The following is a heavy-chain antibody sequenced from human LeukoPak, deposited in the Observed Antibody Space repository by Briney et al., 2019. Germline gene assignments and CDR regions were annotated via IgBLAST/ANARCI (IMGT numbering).Heavy chain of an antibody. CDR3: VRAGELDY. J-gene: IGHJ4*02. D-gene: IGHD7-27*01. CDR2: INPKSGGT. V-gene: IGHV1-2*02. CDR1: GYTFTDYY. Sequence: ASVKVSCKASGYTFTDYYMNWVRQAPGQGLEWMGWINPKSGGTKYAQKFQGRVTMTRDTSITTAYMELTILSSDDTAVFYCVRAGELDYWGQGTLVTASS.